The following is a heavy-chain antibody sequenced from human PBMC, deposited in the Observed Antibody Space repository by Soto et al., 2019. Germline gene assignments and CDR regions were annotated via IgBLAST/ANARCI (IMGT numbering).Heavy chain of an antibody. CDR1: GGTFSGYA. J-gene: IGHJ5*02. D-gene: IGHD2-2*02. CDR2: IDPIFDTS. V-gene: IGHV1-69*01. Sequence: QVHLEQSGAEVKKPGSSVRVSCKASGGTFSGYAIHWVRQAPGQGLEWMGVIDPIFDTSNDAQKFRDRVTFTADASTNTVYMDLSSLRSYDTAVYYCATYPRPYNWIDIWGQGTLLTVSS. CDR3: ATYPRPYNWIDI.